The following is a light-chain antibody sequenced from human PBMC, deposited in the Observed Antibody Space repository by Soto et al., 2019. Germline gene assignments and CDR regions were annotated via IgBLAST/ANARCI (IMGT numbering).Light chain of an antibody. Sequence: EIVLTQSPATLSLSPGERATLSCRASQSVGIYLAWYQQKPGQAPRLLIYDASNRATGIPARFSGSGSGTDFTHTISTLEPEDFAVYFCQQRNNWPPMYTFGQGTKLEIK. CDR1: QSVGIY. V-gene: IGKV3-11*01. CDR2: DAS. J-gene: IGKJ2*01. CDR3: QQRNNWPPMYT.